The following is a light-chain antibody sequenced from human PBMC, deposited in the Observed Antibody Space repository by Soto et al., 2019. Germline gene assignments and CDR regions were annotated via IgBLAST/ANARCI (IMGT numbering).Light chain of an antibody. CDR1: SSDVGDYNY. J-gene: IGLJ2*01. CDR3: SSYTSSSTLV. CDR2: DVS. V-gene: IGLV2-14*01. Sequence: QSVLTQPASVSGSPGQSITISCIGTSSDVGDYNYVSWYQQHPGKAPKLMIYDVSNRPSGVSNRFSASKSGNTASLTISGLQAEDEADYYCSSYTSSSTLVFGGGTKVTVL.